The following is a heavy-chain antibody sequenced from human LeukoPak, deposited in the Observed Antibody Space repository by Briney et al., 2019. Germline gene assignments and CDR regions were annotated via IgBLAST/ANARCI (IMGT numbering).Heavy chain of an antibody. Sequence: GGSLRLSCAASGFAFSSYSMNWVRQAPGKGLEWISYIRSSGYPIHYADSVKGRFTISRDDAKRSLYLQMNSLRAEDTAVYYCVRDPHALDYWGQGALVTVSS. CDR2: IRSSGYPI. V-gene: IGHV3-48*01. CDR3: VRDPHALDY. CDR1: GFAFSSYS. J-gene: IGHJ4*02.